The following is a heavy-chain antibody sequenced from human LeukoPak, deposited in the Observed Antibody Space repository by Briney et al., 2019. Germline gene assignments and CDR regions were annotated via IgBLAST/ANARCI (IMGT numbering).Heavy chain of an antibody. Sequence: GGSLRLSCAASGFTFSSYWMNWVRQPPGKGLGWVANIERDGSEKYYVDSVKGRFTISRDNAKNSVYLQMNSLRAEDTAVYYCARDPSRGYSYGYGDYWGQGSLVTVSS. CDR2: IERDGSEK. J-gene: IGHJ4*02. D-gene: IGHD5-18*01. CDR3: ARDPSRGYSYGYGDY. CDR1: GFTFSSYW. V-gene: IGHV3-7*01.